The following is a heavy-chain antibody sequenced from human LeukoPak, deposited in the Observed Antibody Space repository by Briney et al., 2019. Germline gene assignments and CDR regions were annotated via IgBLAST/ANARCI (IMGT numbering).Heavy chain of an antibody. V-gene: IGHV3-48*03. CDR1: RFTFSNYE. Sequence: GGSLRLSCAASRFTFSNYEMNWDRQAPGKGLEWISYISQRGDTVYYVDSVKGRFTISRDNAKNSLYLQMNSLRAEDTAVYFCAALRGYSGPFGSFDIWGQGTMVPVSS. J-gene: IGHJ3*02. D-gene: IGHD5-12*01. CDR2: ISQRGDTV. CDR3: AALRGYSGPFGSFDI.